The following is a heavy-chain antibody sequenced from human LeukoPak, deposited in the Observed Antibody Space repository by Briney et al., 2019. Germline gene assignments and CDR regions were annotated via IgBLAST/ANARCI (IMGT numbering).Heavy chain of an antibody. CDR1: GFTFSSYS. CDR2: ISSSSSYK. J-gene: IGHJ4*02. V-gene: IGHV3-21*01. CDR3: ARGFDSRFFNY. Sequence: GGSLRLSCAASGFTFSSYSMNWVRQAPGKGLEWVSSISSSSSYKYYADSVKGRFTISRDNAKNSLYLQMNSLRAEDTAVYYCARGFDSRFFNYWGQGTLVTVSS. D-gene: IGHD3-22*01.